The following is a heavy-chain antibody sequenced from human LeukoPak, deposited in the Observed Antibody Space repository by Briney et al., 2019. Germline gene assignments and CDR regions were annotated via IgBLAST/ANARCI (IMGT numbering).Heavy chain of an antibody. CDR3: ARDGRMTVANPNYFDS. D-gene: IGHD4/OR15-4a*01. J-gene: IGHJ4*02. CDR1: GTTFRSYA. CDR2: INPGGGST. V-gene: IGHV1-46*01. Sequence: ASVKVSCKASGTTFRSYAINWVRQAPGQGLEWMGIINPGGGSTTYSQKFQDRVTMTRDTSTNTVYMELSSLRSDDTAVYYCARDGRMTVANPNYFDSWGQGTLVTVSS.